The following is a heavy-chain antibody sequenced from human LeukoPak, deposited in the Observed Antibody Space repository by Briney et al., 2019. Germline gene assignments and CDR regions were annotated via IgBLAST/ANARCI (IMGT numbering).Heavy chain of an antibody. V-gene: IGHV1-18*01. CDR3: ARDKPQYYDLWSGYYTWFDP. Sequence: ASVKVSCKASGYTFTSYGISWVRQAPGQGLEWMGWISAYNGNTNYAQKLQGRVAMTTDTSTSTAYMELRSLRSDDTAVYYCARDKPQYYDLWSGYYTWFDPWGQGTLVTVSS. D-gene: IGHD3-3*01. J-gene: IGHJ5*02. CDR2: ISAYNGNT. CDR1: GYTFTSYG.